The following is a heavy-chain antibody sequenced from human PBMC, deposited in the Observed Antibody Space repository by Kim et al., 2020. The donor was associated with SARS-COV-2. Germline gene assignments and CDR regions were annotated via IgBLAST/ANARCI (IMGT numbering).Heavy chain of an antibody. J-gene: IGHJ3*02. CDR3: ATIVGATRGTFDI. Sequence: AQKFQGRVTITADESTSTAYMELSSLRSEDTAVYYCATIVGATRGTFDIWGQGTMVTVSS. V-gene: IGHV1-69*01. D-gene: IGHD1-26*01.